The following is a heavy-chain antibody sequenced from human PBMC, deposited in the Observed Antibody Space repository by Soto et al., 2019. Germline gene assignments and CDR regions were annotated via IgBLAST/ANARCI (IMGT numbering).Heavy chain of an antibody. Sequence: GGSLRLSCAASGFTFSSYGMHWVRQAPGKGLEWVTLISHDGSYKNYADSVKGRFTSSRGNSKNTLYLQMNSLRAEETAVYYCAKEQSGSGSYSAFGYYYYGMDVWGQGTTVTVSS. CDR1: GFTFSSYG. CDR2: ISHDGSYK. CDR3: AKEQSGSGSYSAFGYYYYGMDV. V-gene: IGHV3-30*18. D-gene: IGHD3-10*01. J-gene: IGHJ6*02.